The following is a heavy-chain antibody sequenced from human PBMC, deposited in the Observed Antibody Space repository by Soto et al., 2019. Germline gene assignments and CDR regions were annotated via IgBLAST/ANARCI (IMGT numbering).Heavy chain of an antibody. CDR2: INDSGST. V-gene: IGHV4-34*01. CDR1: GESFSRYY. J-gene: IGHJ6*03. D-gene: IGHD3-3*01. Sequence: PSETLSLTCVVDGESFSRYYWTLIRQPPGKGLEWIGEINDSGSTNHKPFLKSRVTMSIDTSKNQFSLNLRSVTAADTGVYYCAKGGRFPEARYYFLDVWGNGTTVTVSS. CDR3: AKGGRFPEARYYFLDV.